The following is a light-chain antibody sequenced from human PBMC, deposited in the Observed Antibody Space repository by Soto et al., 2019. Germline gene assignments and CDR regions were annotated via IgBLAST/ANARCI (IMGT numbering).Light chain of an antibody. V-gene: IGKV3-20*01. Sequence: EIVLTQSPGTLSLSPGERATLSCRASQTLTNNYIAWYQQNPGQPPRLLIYGAFTRATGIPDRFSGSGSGTDFTLSLSGLEPEDFAGFYCQHYGTSPPLSFGPGTKVEI. CDR3: QHYGTSPPLS. J-gene: IGKJ3*01. CDR2: GAF. CDR1: QTLTNNY.